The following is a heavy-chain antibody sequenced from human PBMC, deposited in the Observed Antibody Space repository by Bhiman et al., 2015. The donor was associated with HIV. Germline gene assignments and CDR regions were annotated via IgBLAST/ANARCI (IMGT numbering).Heavy chain of an antibody. Sequence: QVHLVESGGGVVQPGRSLRLSCVVSGFDFKTYGMHWVRQSAAKGLDWVAVISYDGKNKYYSDSLKGRFTISRDNSKNTLYLQMNSLRAEDTAVYYCAKDFLWRSTMVQGVMDYWGQGTLVTVSS. D-gene: IGHD3-10*01. CDR3: AKDFLWRSTMVQGVMDY. J-gene: IGHJ4*02. V-gene: IGHV3-30*18. CDR2: ISYDGKNK. CDR1: GFDFKTYG.